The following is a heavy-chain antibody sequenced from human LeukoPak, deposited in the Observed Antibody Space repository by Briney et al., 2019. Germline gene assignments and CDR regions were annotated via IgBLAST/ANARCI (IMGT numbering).Heavy chain of an antibody. Sequence: GGSLRLSCAASGFTFSSYGMHWVRQAPGKGLEWVAVLWYDGSNKYYADSVKGRFTISRDNSKNTLYLQMNGLRAEDTAVYYCAKVGSYSFDYWGQETLVTVSS. V-gene: IGHV3-30*02. CDR3: AKVGSYSFDY. J-gene: IGHJ4*02. CDR2: LWYDGSNK. CDR1: GFTFSSYG. D-gene: IGHD1-26*01.